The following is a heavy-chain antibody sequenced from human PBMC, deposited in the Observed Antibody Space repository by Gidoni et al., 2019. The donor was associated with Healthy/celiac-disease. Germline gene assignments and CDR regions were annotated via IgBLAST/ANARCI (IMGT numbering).Heavy chain of an antibody. D-gene: IGHD3-22*01. J-gene: IGHJ4*02. CDR3: ARDARRGSSGSLFDY. CDR1: GVPSSSYA. CDR2: ISYDGSNK. V-gene: IGHV3-30-3*01. Sequence: QVQLVESGGGVVQPGRSLRLLCAASGVPSSSYAMHWVRQAPGKGLEWVAVISYDGSNKYYADSVKGRFTISRDNSKNTLYLQMNSLRAEDTAVYYCARDARRGSSGSLFDYWGQGTLVTVSS.